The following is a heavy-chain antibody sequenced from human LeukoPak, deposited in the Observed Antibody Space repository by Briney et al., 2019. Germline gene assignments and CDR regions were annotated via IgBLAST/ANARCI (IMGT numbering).Heavy chain of an antibody. Sequence: ASVKVSCKASGYTFTSYGISWVRQAPGQGLEWMGWISAYNGNTNYAQKLQGRVTMTTDTSTSTAYMELRSLRSDDTAVYYCARDLKRKNSPNCDFWSGPSYGMDVWGQGTTVTVSS. D-gene: IGHD3-3*01. V-gene: IGHV1-18*01. CDR2: ISAYNGNT. J-gene: IGHJ6*02. CDR1: GYTFTSYG. CDR3: ARDLKRKNSPNCDFWSGPSYGMDV.